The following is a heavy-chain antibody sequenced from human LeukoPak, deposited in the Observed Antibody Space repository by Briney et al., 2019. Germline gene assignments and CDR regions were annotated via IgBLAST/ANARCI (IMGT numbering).Heavy chain of an antibody. CDR3: ARDYSGWSRDY. Sequence: GGSLRLSCVGSGFIFSGYSMNWVRRTPGKGLQWVSSISNDGTYIYYADSVQGRFTVSRDNAKNSLFLQMNSLRAEDTAVYYCARDYSGWSRDYWGQGTLVTVSS. D-gene: IGHD6-19*01. CDR1: GFIFSGYS. CDR2: ISNDGTYI. V-gene: IGHV3-21*06. J-gene: IGHJ4*02.